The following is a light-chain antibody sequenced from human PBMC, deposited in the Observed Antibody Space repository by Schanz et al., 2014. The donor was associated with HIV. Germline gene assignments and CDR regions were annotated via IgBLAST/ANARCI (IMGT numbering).Light chain of an antibody. V-gene: IGKV3-20*01. J-gene: IGKJ5*01. CDR3: QQYDSSPIT. CDR1: QTFSKNY. CDR2: GAS. Sequence: DIVLTQFPGTLSLSPGERATLSCRASQTFSKNYLAWYHQKPGQAPRLLIYGASSRATGIPDRFSGSGSGTDFTLTISRLEPEDFALYYCQQYDSSPITFGQGTRLEIK.